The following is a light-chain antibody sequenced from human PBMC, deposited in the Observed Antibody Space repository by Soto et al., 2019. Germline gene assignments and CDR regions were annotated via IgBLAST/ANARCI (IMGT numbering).Light chain of an antibody. CDR2: SGD. J-gene: IGKJ1*01. CDR3: QQRYSWLRA. CDR1: QSVSSS. V-gene: IGKV3-11*01. Sequence: EVVVTQSPDTLSLSPGETATLSCRASQSVSSSVAWYQHKPGQSPRLVVYSGDKRAPGIPPRFSGSGSGTDFTLTISSVESDDFAIYYCQQRYSWLRAFGPGTKVEVK.